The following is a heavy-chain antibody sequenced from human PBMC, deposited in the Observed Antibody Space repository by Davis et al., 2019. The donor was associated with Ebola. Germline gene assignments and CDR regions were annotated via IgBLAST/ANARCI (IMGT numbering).Heavy chain of an antibody. CDR1: GLTFSSHP. J-gene: IGHJ6*02. CDR2: ISLDGSTQ. D-gene: IGHD3-22*01. V-gene: IGHV3-30*14. Sequence: PGGSLRLSCAASGLTFSSHPRHWVRQAPGKGLERVASISLDGSTQFYADSVKGRFTISRDNSKNTLYLQMNSLRAEDTAVYYCARERGRYYDSSGTHSYYGMDVWGQGTTVTVSS. CDR3: ARERGRYYDSSGTHSYYGMDV.